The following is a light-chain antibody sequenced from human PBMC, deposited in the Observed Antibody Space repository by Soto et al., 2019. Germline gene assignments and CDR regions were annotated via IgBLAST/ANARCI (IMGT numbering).Light chain of an antibody. Sequence: EIVLTQSPGTLSLSPGERATLSCRASQSASSSSLAWYQQKPGQAPRLLIYDASSRATGIPDRFSGSGSGTDFTLTISSLQPEDFATYSCQQSYSTTWTFGQGTKVDIK. J-gene: IGKJ1*01. CDR1: QSASSSS. CDR2: DAS. CDR3: QQSYSTTWT. V-gene: IGKV3D-20*02.